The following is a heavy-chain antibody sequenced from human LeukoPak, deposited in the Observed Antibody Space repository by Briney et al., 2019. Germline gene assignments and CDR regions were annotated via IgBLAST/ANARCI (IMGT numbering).Heavy chain of an antibody. CDR1: GGSISSYY. CDR2: IYYSGST. J-gene: IGHJ5*02. Sequence: PSETLSLTCTVPGGSISSYYWSWIRQPPGKGLEWIGSIYYSGSTYYNPSLKSRVTISVDTSKNQFSLKLTSVTAADTAVYYCARLNKPGWFDPWGQGTLVTVSS. CDR3: ARLNKPGWFDP. V-gene: IGHV4-39*01. D-gene: IGHD1-14*01.